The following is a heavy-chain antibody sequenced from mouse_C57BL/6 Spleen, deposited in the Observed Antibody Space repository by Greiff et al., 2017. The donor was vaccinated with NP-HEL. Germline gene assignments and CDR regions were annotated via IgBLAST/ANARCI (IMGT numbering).Heavy chain of an antibody. D-gene: IGHD1-1*01. CDR2: IDPSDSYT. CDR3: ARAFLITTVVATEFDY. V-gene: IGHV1-69*01. Sequence: VQLQQPGAELVMPGASVKLSCKASGYTFTSYWMHWVKQRPGQGLEWIGEIDPSDSYTNYNQKFKGKSTLTVDKSSSTAYMQLSSLTSEDSAVYYCARAFLITTVVATEFDYWGQGTTLTVSS. J-gene: IGHJ2*01. CDR1: GYTFTSYW.